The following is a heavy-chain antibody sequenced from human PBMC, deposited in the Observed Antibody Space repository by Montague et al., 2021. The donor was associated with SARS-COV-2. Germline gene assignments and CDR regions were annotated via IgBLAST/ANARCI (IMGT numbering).Heavy chain of an antibody. V-gene: IGHV4-59*01. Sequence: SETLSLTCTVSGGSITNYYWTWIRQSPGKGLEWIGYINYSGSANYNPSLKSRVTISVDTSKNQLSLNLSSVTAADTAVYYCARRGVVVIPAVVEYYYGMDVWGQGTTVTVSS. CDR2: INYSGSA. CDR3: ARRGVVVIPAVVEYYYGMDV. J-gene: IGHJ6*02. CDR1: GGSITNYY. D-gene: IGHD2-2*01.